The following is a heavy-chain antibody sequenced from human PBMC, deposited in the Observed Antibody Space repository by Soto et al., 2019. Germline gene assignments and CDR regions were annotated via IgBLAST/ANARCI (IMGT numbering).Heavy chain of an antibody. CDR1: GGSLSGYY. V-gene: IGHV4-34*01. J-gene: IGHJ5*02. Sequence: PSETLSLTCAVYGGSLSGYYWSWIRQPPGKGLEWIGEINHSGSTNYKPSLKSRVTISVETSKKQFSLKLSSVTAADAAVYYCARGGGSYLKYWFDPWGQGTLVTVSS. D-gene: IGHD1-26*01. CDR2: INHSGST. CDR3: ARGGGSYLKYWFDP.